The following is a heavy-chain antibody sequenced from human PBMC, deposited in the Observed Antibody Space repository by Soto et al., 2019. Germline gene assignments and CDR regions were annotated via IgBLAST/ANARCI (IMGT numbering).Heavy chain of an antibody. CDR3: ARVPTNRYWNMDV. Sequence: SETLSLTCAVYGGSFSGYYWSWIRQPPGKGLEWIGEINHSGSTNYNPSLKSRVTISVDTSKNQFSLKLSSVTAADTAVYYCARVPTNRYWNMDVWGKGTTVTVSS. CDR1: GGSFSGYY. D-gene: IGHD1-20*01. CDR2: INHSGST. J-gene: IGHJ6*03. V-gene: IGHV4-34*01.